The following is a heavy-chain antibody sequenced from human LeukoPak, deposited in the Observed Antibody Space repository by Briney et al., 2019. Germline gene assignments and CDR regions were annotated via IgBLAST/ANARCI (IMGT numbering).Heavy chain of an antibody. CDR3: ARIRACGGDCYLYYYYYYMDV. D-gene: IGHD2-21*02. Sequence: PSETLSLTCTVSGGSISSSSYYWSWIRQPPGKGLEWMGEINHSGSTNYNPSLKSRVTISVDTSKNQFSLKLSSVTAADTAVYYCARIRACGGDCYLYYYYYYMDVWGKGTTVTISS. J-gene: IGHJ6*03. CDR1: GGSISSSSYY. V-gene: IGHV4-39*07. CDR2: INHSGST.